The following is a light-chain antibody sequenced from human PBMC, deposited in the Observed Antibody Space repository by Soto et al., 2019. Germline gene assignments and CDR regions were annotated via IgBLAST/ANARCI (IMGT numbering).Light chain of an antibody. Sequence: QLVLTQPPSASGTPGQRVTISCSGSSSNIGSKTVNWYQQLPGTAPKLLIYSNNQRPSGVPDRFSGSKSGTSASLAISGLQSEDDADYYCAAWDDSLNGVVFGGGTKVTVL. V-gene: IGLV1-44*01. CDR1: SSNIGSKT. CDR2: SNN. J-gene: IGLJ2*01. CDR3: AAWDDSLNGVV.